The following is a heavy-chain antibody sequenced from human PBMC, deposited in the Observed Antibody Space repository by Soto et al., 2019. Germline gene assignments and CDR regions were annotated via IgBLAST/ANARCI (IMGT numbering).Heavy chain of an antibody. CDR2: INPSAGRT. CDR1: GYTFTSYY. J-gene: IGHJ5*02. V-gene: IGHV1-46*01. CDR3: ARGGQCSPSSGGNWFDP. D-gene: IGHD6-6*01. Sequence: QVQLVQSGAEVKKPGASVKVSCKASGYTFTSYYIHWVRQAPGQGLEWMGIINPSAGRTSYAQKFQGRVPTTRATSTSTVYMERSSRILREPAVYYCARGGQCSPSSGGNWFDPWGQGTLVTVSS.